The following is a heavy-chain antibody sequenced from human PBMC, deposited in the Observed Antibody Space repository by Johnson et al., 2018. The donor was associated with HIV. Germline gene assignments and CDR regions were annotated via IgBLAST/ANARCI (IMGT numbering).Heavy chain of an antibody. D-gene: IGHD3-9*01. CDR1: GFIFGNYW. CDR2: IDLGGSLT. CDR3: AKADDILTGYYKGFDAFDI. J-gene: IGHJ3*02. V-gene: IGHV3-7*05. Sequence: VQLVESGGGVVQPGGSLRLSCATSGFIFGNYWMTWIRQAPGKGLEWVANIDLGGSLTNYVDSVKGRFTISRDNSKNTLYLQMNSLRAEDTAVYYCAKADDILTGYYKGFDAFDIWGQGTMVTVS.